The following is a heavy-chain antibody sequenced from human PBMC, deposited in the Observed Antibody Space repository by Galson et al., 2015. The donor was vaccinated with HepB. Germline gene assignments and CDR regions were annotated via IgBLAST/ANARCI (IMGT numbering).Heavy chain of an antibody. D-gene: IGHD4-17*01. CDR3: ARDPTAVTTGEY. Sequence: SVKVSCKASGYTFTSYSMHWVRQAPGQRLEWMGWINAGNGDTKYSQKFQGRVTITRDTSASTAYMELSSLRSEDTAVYYCARDPTAVTTGEYWGQGTLVTVSS. J-gene: IGHJ4*02. V-gene: IGHV1-3*01. CDR2: INAGNGDT. CDR1: GYTFTSYS.